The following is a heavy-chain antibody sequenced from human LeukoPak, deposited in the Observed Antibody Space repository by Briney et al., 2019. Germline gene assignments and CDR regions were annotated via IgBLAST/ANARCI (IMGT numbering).Heavy chain of an antibody. D-gene: IGHD3-22*01. CDR3: AKGIDSSRYDAFDI. Sequence: GRSLRLSCAASGFTFDDYAMHWVRQAPGKGLEWVSGISWNSGSIGYADSVKGRFTISRDNAKNSLYLQMNSLRAEDTALYYCAKGIDSSRYDAFDIWGQGTMVTVSS. CDR2: ISWNSGSI. J-gene: IGHJ3*02. CDR1: GFTFDDYA. V-gene: IGHV3-9*01.